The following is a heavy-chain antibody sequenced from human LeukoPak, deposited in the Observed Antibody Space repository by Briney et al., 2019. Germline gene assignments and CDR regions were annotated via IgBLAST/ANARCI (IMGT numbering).Heavy chain of an antibody. D-gene: IGHD3-9*01. V-gene: IGHV4-31*03. CDR1: GGSISSGGYY. CDR3: APYDILTGYRFDP. Sequence: SETLSLTCTVSGGSISSGGYYWSWIRQHPGKGLEWIGYIYYSGSTYYNPSLKSRVTISVDTYKNQFSLKLSSVTAADTAVYYCAPYDILTGYRFDPWGQGTLVTVSS. J-gene: IGHJ5*02. CDR2: IYYSGST.